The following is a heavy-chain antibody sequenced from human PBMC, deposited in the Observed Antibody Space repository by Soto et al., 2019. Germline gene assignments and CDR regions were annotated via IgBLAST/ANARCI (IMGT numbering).Heavy chain of an antibody. V-gene: IGHV6-1*01. CDR3: ARDLRGNYDFWSGYYPTSFYYYMDV. CDR2: TYYRSKWYN. D-gene: IGHD3-3*01. Sequence: SQTLSLTCAISGDSVSSNSAAWNWIRQSPSRGLEWLGRTYYRSKWYNDYAVSVKSRITINPDTSKNQFSLQLNPVTPEDTAVYYCARDLRGNYDFWSGYYPTSFYYYMDVWGKGTTVTVSS. J-gene: IGHJ6*03. CDR1: GDSVSSNSAA.